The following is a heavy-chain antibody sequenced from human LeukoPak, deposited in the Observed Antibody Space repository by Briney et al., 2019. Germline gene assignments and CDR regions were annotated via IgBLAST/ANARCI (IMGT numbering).Heavy chain of an antibody. Sequence: PGRSLRLSCAASGFTFSSYGMHWVRQAPGKGLEWVAVIWYDGSNKYYADSVKGRFTISRDNSKNTLYLQMNSLRAEDTAVYYCARAPVPGRSSYYMDVWAKGPRSPSP. V-gene: IGHV3-33*01. J-gene: IGHJ6*03. CDR3: ARAPVPGRSSYYMDV. CDR1: GFTFSSYG. D-gene: IGHD6-6*01. CDR2: IWYDGSNK.